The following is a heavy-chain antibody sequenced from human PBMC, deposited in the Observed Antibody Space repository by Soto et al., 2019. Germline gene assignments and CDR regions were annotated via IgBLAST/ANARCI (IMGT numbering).Heavy chain of an antibody. V-gene: IGHV3-66*01. D-gene: IGHD6-13*01. CDR1: GFTVSSNY. CDR2: IYSGGST. Sequence: EVQLVESGGGLVQPGGSLRISCAASGFTVSSNYMSWVRQAPGKGLEWVSVIYSGGSTYYADSVKGRFTISRDNSKNTLYLQMNSLRAEDTAVYYCARDTSHSSSWSFDYWGQGTLVTVSS. CDR3: ARDTSHSSSWSFDY. J-gene: IGHJ4*02.